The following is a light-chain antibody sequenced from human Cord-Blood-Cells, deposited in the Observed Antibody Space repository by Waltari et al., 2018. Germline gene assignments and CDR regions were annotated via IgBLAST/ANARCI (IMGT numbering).Light chain of an antibody. CDR2: GAS. V-gene: IGKV3-15*01. CDR1: QSVSSN. Sequence: TLSVSPGERATLSCRASQSVSSNLAWYQQKPGQAPRLLIYGASTRATGIPARFSGSGSGTEFTLTISSLQSEDFAVYYCQQYNNWPPMYTFGQGTKLEIK. CDR3: QQYNNWPPMYT. J-gene: IGKJ2*01.